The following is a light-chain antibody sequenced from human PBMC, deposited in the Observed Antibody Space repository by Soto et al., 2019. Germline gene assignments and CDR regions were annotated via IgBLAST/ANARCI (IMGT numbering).Light chain of an antibody. Sequence: EVVLTQSPVTLSLSPGERATLSCRASQSFRGLLAWYQQKPGQPPRLVVYDSTLRANGVPDRFGGSRSGTEFTLTINNLEPEDFAVYYCQQRNVWPPITFGQGTRLE. CDR3: QQRNVWPPIT. V-gene: IGKV3-11*01. J-gene: IGKJ5*01. CDR2: DST. CDR1: QSFRGL.